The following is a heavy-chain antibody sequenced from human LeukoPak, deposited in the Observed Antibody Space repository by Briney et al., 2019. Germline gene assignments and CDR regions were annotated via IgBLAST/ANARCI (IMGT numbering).Heavy chain of an antibody. V-gene: IGHV4-39*07. CDR2: IFYKGGT. J-gene: IGHJ4*02. CDR3: ARDLGARFES. CDR1: SGSINTPNYY. D-gene: IGHD3-16*01. Sequence: SETLSLTCTVSSGSINTPNYYWGWVRLPPGKALEWIGNIFYKGGTYYTPSLKSRVTISLDTSRNQFSLKLSSVTTSDTALYYCARDLGARFESWGQGILVTVSS.